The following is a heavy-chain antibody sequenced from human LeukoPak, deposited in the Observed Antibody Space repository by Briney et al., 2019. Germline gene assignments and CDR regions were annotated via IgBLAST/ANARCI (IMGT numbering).Heavy chain of an antibody. CDR1: GFTVTSNY. CDR3: ARDVSGYGPFDY. Sequence: PGGSLRLSCAASGFTVTSNYMSWVRQAPGKGLEWVSVIYSGGSTYYADSVKGRFTISRDNSKNTLYLQMNSLRAEDTAVYYCARDVSGYGPFDYWGQGTLVTVSS. V-gene: IGHV3-53*01. J-gene: IGHJ4*02. CDR2: IYSGGST. D-gene: IGHD5-12*01.